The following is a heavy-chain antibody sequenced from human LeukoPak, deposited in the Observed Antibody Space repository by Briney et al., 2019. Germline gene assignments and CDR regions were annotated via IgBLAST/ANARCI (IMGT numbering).Heavy chain of an antibody. V-gene: IGHV1-18*01. D-gene: IGHD6-19*01. CDR2: SSAYNGNT. J-gene: IGHJ4*02. CDR3: ARDIGEQWLVRRAFDY. CDR1: GYTFTSYG. Sequence: ASVKVSCKASGYTFTSYGISWVRQAPGQWLDLMGWSSAYNGNTKYAENVEGIVTMTTDTSTSPAYMELRSLSSDATAVYYCARDIGEQWLVRRAFDYWGQGTLVTVSS.